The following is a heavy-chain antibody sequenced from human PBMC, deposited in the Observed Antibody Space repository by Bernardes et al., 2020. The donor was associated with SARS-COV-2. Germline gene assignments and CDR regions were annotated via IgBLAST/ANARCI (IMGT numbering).Heavy chain of an antibody. J-gene: IGHJ4*02. V-gene: IGHV3-48*02. Sequence: GRSLRVSCAASGFTFSRYTMNWVRQAPGKGLEWVSYISCSSTSIYYADSVKGRFTISRDNAKNSLYLHMNSLRDEDTAVYYCARGEGCDFWDDNTSFDSWGQGTQVTVSS. CDR1: GFTFSRYT. CDR2: ISCSSTSI. D-gene: IGHD3-3*01. CDR3: ARGEGCDFWDDNTSFDS.